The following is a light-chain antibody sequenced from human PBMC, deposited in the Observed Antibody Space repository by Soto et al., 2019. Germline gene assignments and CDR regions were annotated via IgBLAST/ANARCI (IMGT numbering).Light chain of an antibody. CDR1: SSNIGRNT. Sequence: QTVVTQPPSAAGTHGQRVTIACSGSSSNIGRNTVHWYQQLPGTTPKLLIYSNDQRPSGVPDRFSGSKPGSSASLAISGLQSEDEADYYCAAWDDSLNGVVFGGGTKLTVL. CDR3: AAWDDSLNGVV. J-gene: IGLJ2*01. V-gene: IGLV1-44*01. CDR2: SND.